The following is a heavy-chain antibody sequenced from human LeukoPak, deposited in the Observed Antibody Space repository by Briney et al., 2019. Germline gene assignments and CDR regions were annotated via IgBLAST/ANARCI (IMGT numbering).Heavy chain of an antibody. Sequence: GASVKVSCKASGYPFTGYFIHWVRQAPGLGLEWMGWINPNSGGTNYAQKFQGWVTMTRDTSINTAYMELSSLKSDDTAVYYCARANYYDSIGDAFDIWGQGTMDTVSS. V-gene: IGHV1-2*04. CDR1: GYPFTGYF. CDR2: INPNSGGT. CDR3: ARANYYDSIGDAFDI. D-gene: IGHD3-22*01. J-gene: IGHJ3*02.